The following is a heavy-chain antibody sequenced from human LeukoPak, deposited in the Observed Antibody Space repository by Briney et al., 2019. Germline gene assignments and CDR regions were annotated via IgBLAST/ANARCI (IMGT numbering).Heavy chain of an antibody. V-gene: IGHV3-23*01. CDR3: AKAADVLLWLGEPGGYYFDY. J-gene: IGHJ4*02. Sequence: PGGSLRLSCAASGFTFSSYAMSWVRQAPGKGLEWVSAISGSGGSTYCADSVKGRFTISRDNSKNTLYLQMNSLRAEDTAVYYCAKAADVLLWLGEPGGYYFDYWGQGTLVTVSS. D-gene: IGHD3-10*01. CDR1: GFTFSSYA. CDR2: ISGSGGST.